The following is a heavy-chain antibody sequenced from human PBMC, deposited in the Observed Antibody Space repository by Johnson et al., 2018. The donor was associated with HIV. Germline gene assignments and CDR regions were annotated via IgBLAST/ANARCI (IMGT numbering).Heavy chain of an antibody. J-gene: IGHJ3*02. V-gene: IGHV3-30*02. CDR2: IRYDGSNK. CDR3: AREEYSSSWYEGHAFDI. D-gene: IGHD6-13*01. Sequence: QVQLVESGGGVVQPGRSLRLSCAASGFTFNNYGMHWVRQAPGEGLEWVAFIRYDGSNKNYADSVKGRFTISRDNSKNTLYLQMNSLRAEDTAVYYRAREEYSSSWYEGHAFDIWGQGTMVTVSS. CDR1: GFTFNNYG.